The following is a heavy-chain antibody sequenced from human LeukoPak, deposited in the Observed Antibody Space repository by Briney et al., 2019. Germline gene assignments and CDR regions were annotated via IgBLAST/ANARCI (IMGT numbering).Heavy chain of an antibody. Sequence: GASVKVSCKASGGTFSSYTISWVRQAPGQGLEWMGRIIPILGIANYAQKFQGRVTITADKSTSTAYMELSSLRSEDTAVYYCARSPHVSGYSSSSLPYYYYYMDVWGKGPTVTVSS. J-gene: IGHJ6*03. CDR3: ARSPHVSGYSSSSLPYYYYYMDV. CDR1: GGTFSSYT. D-gene: IGHD6-6*01. V-gene: IGHV1-69*02. CDR2: IIPILGIA.